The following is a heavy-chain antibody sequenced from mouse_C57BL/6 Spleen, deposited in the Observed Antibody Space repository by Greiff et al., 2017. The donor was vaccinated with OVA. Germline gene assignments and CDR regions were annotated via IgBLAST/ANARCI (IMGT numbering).Heavy chain of an antibody. J-gene: IGHJ4*01. Sequence: QVQLQQPGAELVKPGASVKLSCKASGYTFTSYWMHWVKQRPGQGLEWIGMIHPNSGSTNYNEKFKSKATLTVDKSSSTAYMQLSSLTSEDSAVYYGARPLRRRGYYAMDYWGQGTSVTVSS. CDR1: GYTFTSYW. CDR2: IHPNSGST. D-gene: IGHD2-12*01. CDR3: ARPLRRRGYYAMDY. V-gene: IGHV1-64*01.